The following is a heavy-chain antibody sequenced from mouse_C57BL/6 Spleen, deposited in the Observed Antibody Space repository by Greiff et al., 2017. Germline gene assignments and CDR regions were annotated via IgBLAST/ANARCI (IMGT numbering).Heavy chain of an antibody. J-gene: IGHJ4*01. CDR2: IYYSGTI. CDR3: AREAYYYGSSYGAMDY. D-gene: IGHD1-1*01. V-gene: IGHV3-5*01. CDR1: GISITTGNYR. Sequence: EVKVEESGPGLVKPSQTVFLTCTVTGISITTGNYRWSWIRQFPGNKLEWIGYIYYSGTITYNPSLTSRTTITRDTPKNQFFLEMNSLTAEDTATYYCAREAYYYGSSYGAMDYWGQGTSVTVSS.